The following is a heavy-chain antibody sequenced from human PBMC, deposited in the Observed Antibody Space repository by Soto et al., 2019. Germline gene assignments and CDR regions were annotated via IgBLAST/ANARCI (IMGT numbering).Heavy chain of an antibody. D-gene: IGHD2-2*01. CDR1: GFTFDDYA. V-gene: IGHV3-9*01. J-gene: IGHJ4*02. CDR2: ISWNSGSI. CDR3: AKDIDCSSTSCYLGFDY. Sequence: EVQLVESGGGLVQPGRSLRLSCAGSGFTFDDYAMHWVRQAPGKGLEWVSGISWNSGSIGYADSVKGRFTISRDNAKNSLYLQMNSLRAEDTALYYCAKDIDCSSTSCYLGFDYWGQGTLVTVSS.